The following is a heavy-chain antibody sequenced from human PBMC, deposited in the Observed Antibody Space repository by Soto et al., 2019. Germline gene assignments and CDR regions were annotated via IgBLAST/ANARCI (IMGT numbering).Heavy chain of an antibody. CDR1: GFTFSSYA. D-gene: IGHD6-19*01. CDR2: ISGSGGST. V-gene: IGHV3-23*01. J-gene: IGHJ6*03. CDR3: AKVGVAGTYYYMDV. Sequence: GGSLRLSCAASGFTFSSYAMSWVRQAPGKGLEWVSAISGSGGSTYYADSVKGRFTISRDNSKNTLYLQMNSLRAEDTAVYYCAKVGVAGTYYYMDVWGKGTTVTVSS.